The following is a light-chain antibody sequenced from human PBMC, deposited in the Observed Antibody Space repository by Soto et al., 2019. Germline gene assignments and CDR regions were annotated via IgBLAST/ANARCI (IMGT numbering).Light chain of an antibody. CDR1: QSLSSQ. CDR3: QQYNNWPPWT. J-gene: IGKJ1*01. Sequence: EIVLTQSPATLSLSPGERATLSCRASQSLSSQLAWYQQKPGQAPRLLLHDASNRATGIPARFSGSGSGTEFTLTISSLQSEDFAVYYCQQYNNWPPWTFGQGTKVDIK. CDR2: DAS. V-gene: IGKV3D-15*01.